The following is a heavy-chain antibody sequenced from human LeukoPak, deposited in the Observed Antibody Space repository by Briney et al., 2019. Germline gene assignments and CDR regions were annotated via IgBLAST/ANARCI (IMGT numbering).Heavy chain of an antibody. D-gene: IGHD3-10*02. Sequence: GGSLRLSCTVSGFTLSSYEMSWIRQAPGKGLEWVSSIDYDGGSGHYADSVKGRFTISRDNSNNTLFLHLNSLRAEDTAVYYCAELGITMIGGVWGKGTTVTISS. J-gene: IGHJ6*04. V-gene: IGHV3-23*01. CDR2: IDYDGGSG. CDR1: GFTLSSYE. CDR3: AELGITMIGGV.